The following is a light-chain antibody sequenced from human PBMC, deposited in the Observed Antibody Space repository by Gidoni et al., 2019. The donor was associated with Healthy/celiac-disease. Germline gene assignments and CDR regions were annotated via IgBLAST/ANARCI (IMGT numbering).Light chain of an antibody. CDR3: QQYYSYPR. CDR2: AAS. V-gene: IGKV1-8*01. Sequence: AIRITQSPSSLSASTGDRVTITCRASQGISSYLAWYQQKPGKAPKLLIYAASTLQSGVPSMFSGSGSGTDFTLTISCLQSEDFATYYCQQYYSYPRFGQGTKVEIK. CDR1: QGISSY. J-gene: IGKJ1*01.